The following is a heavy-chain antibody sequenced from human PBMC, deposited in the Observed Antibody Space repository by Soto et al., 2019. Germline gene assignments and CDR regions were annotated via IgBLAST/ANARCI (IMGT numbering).Heavy chain of an antibody. D-gene: IGHD2-2*01. CDR1: GGTFSSYA. J-gene: IGHJ6*02. CDR3: AQPYCSSTSSYCSHGMDV. CDR2: IIPIFGTA. V-gene: IGHV1-69*13. Sequence: SVKVSCKASGGTFSSYAISWVRQAPGQGLEWMGGIIPIFGTANYAQKFQGRVTITADESTSTAYMELSSLRSEDTAVYYCAQPYCSSTSSYCSHGMDVWGQGTTVTVSS.